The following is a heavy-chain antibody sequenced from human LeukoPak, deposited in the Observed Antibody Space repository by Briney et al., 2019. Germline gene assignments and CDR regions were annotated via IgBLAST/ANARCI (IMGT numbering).Heavy chain of an antibody. V-gene: IGHV7-4-1*02. CDR3: ARVKRAVTSTGEAFDI. CDR1: GYTFTNYA. CDR2: INTNTGNP. Sequence: ASVKVSCKASGYTFTNYAMNWVRQAPGQGLEWMGWINTNTGNPTYAQDFTGRFVFSLDTSVSTAYLQISSLKAADTALYYCARVKRAVTSTGEAFDIWGLGTMVTVSS. D-gene: IGHD6-19*01. J-gene: IGHJ3*02.